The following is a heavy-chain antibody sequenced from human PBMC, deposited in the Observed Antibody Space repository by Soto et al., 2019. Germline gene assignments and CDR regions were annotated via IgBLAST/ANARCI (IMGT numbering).Heavy chain of an antibody. J-gene: IGHJ4*02. CDR2: IYYSGDS. V-gene: IGHV4-30-4*01. D-gene: IGHD4-17*01. CDR3: VGTGTTDDY. CDR1: GASVSSGDYY. Sequence: SETLSLTCTVSGASVSSGDYYWSSIRQSPGKGLEWIGYIYYSGDSYYNPSLKGRLTISIDTSKNQFSLILNSVTVADTAIYCCVGTGTTDDYWARGTLVPVSS.